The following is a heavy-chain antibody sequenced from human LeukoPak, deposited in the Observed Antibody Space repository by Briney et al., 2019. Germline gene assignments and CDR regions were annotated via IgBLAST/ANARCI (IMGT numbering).Heavy chain of an antibody. CDR1: GGSISSGDYY. CDR3: ARDLKLLRAFDI. D-gene: IGHD1-26*01. CDR2: IYYSGST. V-gene: IGHV4-30-4*08. J-gene: IGHJ3*02. Sequence: PSETLSLTCTVSGGSISSGDYYWSWIRQPPGTGLEWIGYIYYSGSTYYNPSLKSRVTISVDTSKNQFSLKLSSVTAADTAVYYCARDLKLLRAFDIWGQGTMVTVSS.